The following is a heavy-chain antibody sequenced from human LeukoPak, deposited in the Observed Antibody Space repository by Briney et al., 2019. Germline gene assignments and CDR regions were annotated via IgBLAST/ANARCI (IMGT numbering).Heavy chain of an antibody. CDR3: VKLITVKRDDAFDL. D-gene: IGHD3-16*01. Sequence: GGSLRLSCAASGFTVSSNYMSWVRQAPGKGLEYVSGITGDGGSTHYADSAKGRFTISRDNSKNTLYLQMSSPRAEDTAVYYCVKLITVKRDDAFDLWGQGTMVIVSS. CDR1: GFTVSSNY. CDR2: ITGDGGST. J-gene: IGHJ3*01. V-gene: IGHV3-64D*09.